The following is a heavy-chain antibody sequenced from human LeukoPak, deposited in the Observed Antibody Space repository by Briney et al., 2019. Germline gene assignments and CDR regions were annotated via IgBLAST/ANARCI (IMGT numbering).Heavy chain of an antibody. D-gene: IGHD3-3*01. J-gene: IGHJ4*02. CDR1: GGSFSGYY. Sequence: PSETLSLTCAVYGGSFSGYYWSWIRQPPGKGLEWIGEINHSGSTNYNPSLKSRVTISVDTSKNQFSLKLSSVTAADTAVYYCAKGGLYYDFWRGYPAAIDYWGQGTLVTVSS. CDR3: AKGGLYYDFWRGYPAAIDY. CDR2: INHSGST. V-gene: IGHV4-34*01.